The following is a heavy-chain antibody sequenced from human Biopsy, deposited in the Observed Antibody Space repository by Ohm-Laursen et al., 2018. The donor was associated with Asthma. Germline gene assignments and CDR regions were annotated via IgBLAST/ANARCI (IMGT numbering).Heavy chain of an antibody. J-gene: IGHJ4*02. V-gene: IGHV4-31*03. CDR3: ARIPRRSGSYFVDY. Sequence: PSETLSLTCTVSGDSITSGGCCWNWIRQHPGKGLEWIGYIHYSGTSYFNPSLKSRVSFSRDTSKNQFSLRLSSVTAADTAMYYCARIPRRSGSYFVDYWGQGTLVTVSS. CDR2: IHYSGTS. D-gene: IGHD3-22*01. CDR1: GDSITSGGCC.